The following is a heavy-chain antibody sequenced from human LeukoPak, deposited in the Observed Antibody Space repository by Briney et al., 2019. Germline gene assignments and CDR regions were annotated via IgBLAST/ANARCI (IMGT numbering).Heavy chain of an antibody. J-gene: IGHJ6*03. CDR3: ARRGGGASSWYQAWYYYYYMDV. V-gene: IGHV4-61*02. CDR1: GGSLSSGSYY. D-gene: IGHD6-13*01. Sequence: SETLSLTCTVSGGSLSSGSYYWSWIRQPAGKGLEWIGRIYTSGSTNYNPSLKSRVTISVDTSKNQFSLKLSSVTAADTAVYYCARRGGGASSWYQAWYYYYYMDVWGKGTTVTVSS. CDR2: IYTSGST.